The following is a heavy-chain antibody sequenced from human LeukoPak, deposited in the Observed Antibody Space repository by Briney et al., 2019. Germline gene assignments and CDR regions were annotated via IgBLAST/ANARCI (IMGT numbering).Heavy chain of an antibody. J-gene: IGHJ3*02. CDR3: SVSGSGSYSAFDI. CDR1: GYTFTGYY. Sequence: ASVKVSCKASGYTFTGYYMHWVRQATGQGLEWMGWINPNSGGTNYAQKFQGRVTMTRDTSISTAYMELSRLRSDDTAVYYCSVSGSGSYSAFDIWGQGTMVTVSS. D-gene: IGHD1-26*01. V-gene: IGHV1-2*02. CDR2: INPNSGGT.